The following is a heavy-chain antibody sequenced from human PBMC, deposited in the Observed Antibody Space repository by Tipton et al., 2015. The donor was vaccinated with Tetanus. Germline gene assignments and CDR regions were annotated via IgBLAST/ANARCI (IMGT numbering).Heavy chain of an antibody. J-gene: IGHJ5*02. CDR1: GGSINSPDYS. CDR3: ARDRGQQFVSDWFDP. CDR2: IYQSGST. Sequence: LRLSRTVSGGSINSPDYSWGWIRQPPGKGLEWIGYIYQSGSTSYNPSLATRVTITADKSKNQFSLNLRSVTAADTAVYYCARDRGQQFVSDWFDPWGQGTLVTVSS. V-gene: IGHV4-30-2*01. D-gene: IGHD6-6*01.